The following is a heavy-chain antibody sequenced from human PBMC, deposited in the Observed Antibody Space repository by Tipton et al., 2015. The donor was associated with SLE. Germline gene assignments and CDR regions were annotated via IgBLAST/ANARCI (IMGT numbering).Heavy chain of an antibody. D-gene: IGHD3-3*01. CDR2: IDTSGTT. CDR3: VRDSDFWGGSDDV. V-gene: IGHV4-61*02. Sequence: TLSLTCTVSGDSISSGSYYWSRIRQPAGRELEWIGRIDTSGTTNYNPSLQSRVTLSIETSKNQFSLKLSSVTAADTAVYYCVRDSDFWGGSDDVWGLGTLVTVSS. J-gene: IGHJ3*01. CDR1: GDSISSGSYY.